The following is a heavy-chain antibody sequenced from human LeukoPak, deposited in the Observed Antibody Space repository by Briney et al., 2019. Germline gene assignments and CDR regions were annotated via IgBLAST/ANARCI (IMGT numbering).Heavy chain of an antibody. J-gene: IGHJ6*03. CDR3: TSGSYSFYYMDV. V-gene: IGHV4-39*07. CDR2: IYYSGST. Sequence: PSETLSLTCTVSGGSISSSSYYWGWIRQPPGKGLEWIGSIYYSGSTYYNPSLKSRVTISVDTSKNQFSLKLSSVTAADTAVYYCTSGSYSFYYMDVWGKGTTVTVSS. D-gene: IGHD1-26*01. CDR1: GGSISSSSYY.